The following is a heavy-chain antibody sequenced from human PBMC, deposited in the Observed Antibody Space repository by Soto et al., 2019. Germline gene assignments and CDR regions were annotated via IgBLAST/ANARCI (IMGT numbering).Heavy chain of an antibody. CDR1: GGSISSYC. Sequence: ETLSITCTVSGGSISSYCWSWIRQPPGKGLEWIGYIYYSGSTNYNPSLKSRVTISVDTSKNQFSLKLSSVTAADTAVYYCARVHSSSLYYYMDVWGKGTTVTVSS. D-gene: IGHD6-13*01. V-gene: IGHV4-59*01. CDR2: IYYSGST. CDR3: ARVHSSSLYYYMDV. J-gene: IGHJ6*03.